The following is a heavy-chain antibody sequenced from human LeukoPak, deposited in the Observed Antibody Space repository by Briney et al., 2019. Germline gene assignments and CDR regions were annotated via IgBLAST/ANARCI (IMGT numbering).Heavy chain of an antibody. Sequence: SVKVSCKASGGTFSSYAISWVRQAPGQGLEWMGGIIPIFGTANYAQKFQGRVTITADESTRTAYMELSSLRSEATAVYYCARNKVGDFWSGYYTYYYGMDGWGQGTTVTVSS. CDR2: IIPIFGTA. V-gene: IGHV1-69*13. J-gene: IGHJ6*02. CDR3: ARNKVGDFWSGYYTYYYGMDG. CDR1: GGTFSSYA. D-gene: IGHD3-3*01.